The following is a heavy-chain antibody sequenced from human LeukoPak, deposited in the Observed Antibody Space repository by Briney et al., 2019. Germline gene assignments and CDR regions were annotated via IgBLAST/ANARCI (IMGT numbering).Heavy chain of an antibody. D-gene: IGHD3/OR15-3a*01. CDR3: ARQTGSGLFILP. CDR1: GGSISGYY. CDR2: IYESGST. V-gene: IGHV4-59*08. Sequence: SETLSLTCTVSGGSISGYYWSWIRQPPGKELEWIGYIYESGSTDYNPSLKSRVTISVDTSKNQFSLKLTSVTAADTAVYYCARQTGSGLFILPGGQGTLVTVSS. J-gene: IGHJ4*02.